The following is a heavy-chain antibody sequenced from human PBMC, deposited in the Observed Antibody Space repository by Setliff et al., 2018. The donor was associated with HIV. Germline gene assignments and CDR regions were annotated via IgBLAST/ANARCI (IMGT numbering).Heavy chain of an antibody. V-gene: IGHV4-31*03. CDR3: ARDRYAEEIDY. Sequence: SETLSLTCSVSGGSINSGHYYWSWIRHHPGKGLEWIGYIYYTGSTYFNPSLKSRVTLSIDTSKNQFSLKLSSVTAADTAVYYCARDRYAEEIDYWGQGTLVTVSS. J-gene: IGHJ4*02. CDR1: GGSINSGHYY. D-gene: IGHD3-16*02. CDR2: IYYTGST.